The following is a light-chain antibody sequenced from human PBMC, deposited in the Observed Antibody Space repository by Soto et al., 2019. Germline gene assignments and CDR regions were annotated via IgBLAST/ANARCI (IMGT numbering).Light chain of an antibody. Sequence: VLSQSPFPLPFSPGERATLSCRASQNVSTNLLVWYQQHPGQAPRLLIYGASSRATGIPDRFSGSGSGTDFTLTIRRLEPDDFAVYYCQKYGSFWTFGQGTKVDIK. CDR1: QNVSTNL. CDR2: GAS. J-gene: IGKJ1*01. CDR3: QKYGSFWT. V-gene: IGKV3-20*01.